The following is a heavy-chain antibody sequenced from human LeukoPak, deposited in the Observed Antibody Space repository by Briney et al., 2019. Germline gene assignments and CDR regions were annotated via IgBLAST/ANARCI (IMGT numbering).Heavy chain of an antibody. CDR3: ARDQLCTKGVCSYFDC. D-gene: IGHD2-8*01. Sequence: PGGSLRLSCAASGFTFSSYAMSWVRQAPGKGLEWVSAISGSGGSTYYADSVKGRFTISRDNSKNTLYLQMNSLRAEDTAVYYCARDQLCTKGVCSYFDCWGQGTLVTVSS. CDR1: GFTFSSYA. V-gene: IGHV3-23*01. CDR2: ISGSGGST. J-gene: IGHJ4*02.